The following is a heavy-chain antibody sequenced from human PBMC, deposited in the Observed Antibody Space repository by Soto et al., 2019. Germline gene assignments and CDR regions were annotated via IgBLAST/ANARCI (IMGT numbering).Heavy chain of an antibody. Sequence: LTCTVPGISISSGGYYLSWFRQHPGKGLEWIGYIYYSGSTYYNPSLKSRVTISVGTSPNDFSLKLSPVTAADTAVYYCARDHHYYDTGNYGMDVRGQRTT. D-gene: IGHD3-22*01. CDR1: GISISSGGYY. CDR2: IYYSGST. V-gene: IGHV4-31*03. J-gene: IGHJ6*02. CDR3: ARDHHYYDTGNYGMDV.